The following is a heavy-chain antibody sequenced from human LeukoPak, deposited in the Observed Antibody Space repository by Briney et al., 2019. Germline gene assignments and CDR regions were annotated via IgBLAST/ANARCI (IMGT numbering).Heavy chain of an antibody. V-gene: IGHV3-53*01. Sequence: QPGGSLRLSCAASGFTVSSNYMSWVRQAPGKGLEWVSVIYSGGSTYYADSVKDRFTISRDNSKNTLYLQMNSLRVEDTAVYYCAKTYSSSWYVYYYYYYMDVWGKGTTVTVSS. D-gene: IGHD6-13*01. J-gene: IGHJ6*03. CDR3: AKTYSSSWYVYYYYYYMDV. CDR1: GFTVSSNY. CDR2: IYSGGST.